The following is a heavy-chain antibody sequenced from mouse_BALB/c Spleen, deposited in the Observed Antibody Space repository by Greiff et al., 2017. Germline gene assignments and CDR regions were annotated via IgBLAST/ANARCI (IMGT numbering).Heavy chain of an antibody. Sequence: VMLVESGAELAKPGASVKMSCKASGYTFTSYWMHWVKQRPGQGLEWIGYINPSTGYTEYNQKFKDKATLTADKSSSTAYMQLSSLTSEDSAVYFCARLGYYGSSYEGDYFDYWGQGTTLTVSS. CDR1: GYTFTSYW. D-gene: IGHD1-1*01. CDR3: ARLGYYGSSYEGDYFDY. J-gene: IGHJ2*01. CDR2: INPSTGYT. V-gene: IGHV1-7*01.